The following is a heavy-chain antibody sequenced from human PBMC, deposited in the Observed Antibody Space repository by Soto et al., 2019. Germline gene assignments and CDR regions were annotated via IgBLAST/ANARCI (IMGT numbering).Heavy chain of an antibody. Sequence: SETLSLTCTVSGGPISSYYWSWIRQHPGKGLEWIGYIYYSGSTYYNPSLKSRVTISVDTSKNQFSLKLSSVTAADTAVYYCARESAAQYYDSSGYLDYWGQGTLVTVSS. J-gene: IGHJ4*02. V-gene: IGHV4-31*02. CDR1: GGPISSYY. CDR2: IYYSGST. D-gene: IGHD3-22*01. CDR3: ARESAAQYYDSSGYLDY.